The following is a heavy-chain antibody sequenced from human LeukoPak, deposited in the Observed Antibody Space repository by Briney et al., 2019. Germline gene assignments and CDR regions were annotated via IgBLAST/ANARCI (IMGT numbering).Heavy chain of an antibody. CDR2: IYPGDSDT. Sequence: GESLKISCKGSGYSFTSYWIGWVRQMPGKGLEWMGIIYPGDSDTRYSPSFQGRVTISADKSISTAYLQRSSLKASDTAMYYCARQRFTMRAYAGNWFDPWGQGTLVTVSS. CDR3: ARQRFTMRAYAGNWFDP. J-gene: IGHJ5*02. CDR1: GYSFTSYW. D-gene: IGHD3-10*01. V-gene: IGHV5-51*01.